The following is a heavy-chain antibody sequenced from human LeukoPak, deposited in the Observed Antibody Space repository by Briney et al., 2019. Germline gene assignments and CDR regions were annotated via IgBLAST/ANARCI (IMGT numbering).Heavy chain of an antibody. D-gene: IGHD2-21*01. J-gene: IGHJ3*02. Sequence: PSETLSLTCTVSGGSVSSGNFYWTWIRQPAGNQLEWIGRIHTSGNTNHNPSLWSRVTISTDTSKSQFSLTLNFVTAADTAAYYCARDRGGDSFDIWGQGTTVTVSS. V-gene: IGHV4-61*02. CDR1: GGSVSSGNFY. CDR3: ARDRGGDSFDI. CDR2: IHTSGNT.